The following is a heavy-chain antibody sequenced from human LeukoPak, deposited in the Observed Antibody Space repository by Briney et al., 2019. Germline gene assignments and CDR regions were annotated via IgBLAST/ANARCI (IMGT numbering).Heavy chain of an antibody. Sequence: PGGSLRLSCAASGFTFTSYWMTWVRQAPGKGLELVANIKEDGSEKYYVDSVKGRFTISRDNARNSLYLQINSLRAEDTAVYYCVYGGSYYVAWGQGTLVTVSS. V-gene: IGHV3-7*01. CDR2: IKEDGSEK. D-gene: IGHD1-26*01. J-gene: IGHJ5*02. CDR3: VYGGSYYVA. CDR1: GFTFTSYW.